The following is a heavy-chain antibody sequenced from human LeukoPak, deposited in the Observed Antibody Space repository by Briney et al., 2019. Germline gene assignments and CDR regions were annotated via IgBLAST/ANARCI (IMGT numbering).Heavy chain of an antibody. J-gene: IGHJ3*02. CDR3: ARVENWGSGVSAFDI. Sequence: SETLSLTCTVSGDSISSYYWSWIRQPPGKGLEWIGYIYYSGSTNYNPSLKSRVTISVDTSKNQFSLKLSSVTAADTAVYYCARVENWGSGVSAFDIWGQGTMVTVSS. CDR1: GDSISSYY. D-gene: IGHD7-27*01. CDR2: IYYSGST. V-gene: IGHV4-59*01.